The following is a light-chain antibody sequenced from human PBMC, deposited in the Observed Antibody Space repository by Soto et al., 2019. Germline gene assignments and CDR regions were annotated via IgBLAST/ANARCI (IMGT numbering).Light chain of an antibody. Sequence: DIVMTQSPDSLAVSLGERATINCKSSQSVLYSSNNKNYLAWYQQKPGQPPKLLIYWASTRESGVPDRFSGSGSGTDFTLTISSLQAEDAAVYYCQQYHTTPYTFGQGTKLESK. CDR2: WAS. CDR3: QQYHTTPYT. V-gene: IGKV4-1*01. CDR1: QSVLYSSNNKNY. J-gene: IGKJ2*01.